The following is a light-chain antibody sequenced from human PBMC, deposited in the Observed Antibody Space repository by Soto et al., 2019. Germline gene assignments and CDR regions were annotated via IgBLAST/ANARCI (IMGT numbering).Light chain of an antibody. Sequence: EIVLTQSPATLSLSPGERATLSCRASQSVSSYLAWYQQKPGQAPRLLIYDASNRATGIPARFSGSGSGTDFTLTIDSLKPEDFAVYYCQQRSNWTRTLGQGTKLDIK. V-gene: IGKV3-11*01. CDR3: QQRSNWTRT. CDR2: DAS. CDR1: QSVSSY. J-gene: IGKJ2*01.